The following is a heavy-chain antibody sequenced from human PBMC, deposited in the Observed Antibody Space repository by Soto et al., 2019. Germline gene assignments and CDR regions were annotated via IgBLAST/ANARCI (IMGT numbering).Heavy chain of an antibody. Sequence: SVKVSCKASGGTFSSYAISWVRQAPGQGLEWMGGIIPIFGTANYAQKFQGRVTITADESTSTAYMELSSLRSEDTAVYYCARLVSGYSSSWALLDDWGQGSLVTGSS. V-gene: IGHV1-69*13. CDR1: GGTFSSYA. D-gene: IGHD6-13*01. J-gene: IGHJ4*02. CDR3: ARLVSGYSSSWALLDD. CDR2: IIPIFGTA.